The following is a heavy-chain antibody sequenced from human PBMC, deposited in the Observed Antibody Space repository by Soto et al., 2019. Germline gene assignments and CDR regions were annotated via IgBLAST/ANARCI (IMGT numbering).Heavy chain of an antibody. CDR1: GFTVSTNY. V-gene: IGHV3-53*01. CDR2: IYRGGST. CDR3: ARWSYLDY. Sequence: GGSLRLSCAASGFTVSTNYMSWVRQAPGKGLEWVSLIYRGGSTYYADSVKGRFTISRDNSKNTLYLQMNSLRAEDTAMYYCARWSYLDYWGQGTRVTVSS. J-gene: IGHJ4*02. D-gene: IGHD3-3*01.